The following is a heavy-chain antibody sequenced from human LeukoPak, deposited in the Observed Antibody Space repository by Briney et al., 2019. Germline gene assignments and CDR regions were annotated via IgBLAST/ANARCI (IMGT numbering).Heavy chain of an antibody. J-gene: IGHJ6*02. D-gene: IGHD3-16*01. Sequence: SETLSLTCTVSGDSIRSGGYYWSWIRQHPGKGLEWIGYIYHSGTTHYNPSLKSRLTMSVDTSKNQTSLQLSSVTAADTAMYYCARDPARGGIGYGMDVWGQGTTVTVSS. V-gene: IGHV4-31*03. CDR3: ARDPARGGIGYGMDV. CDR1: GDSIRSGGYY. CDR2: IYHSGTT.